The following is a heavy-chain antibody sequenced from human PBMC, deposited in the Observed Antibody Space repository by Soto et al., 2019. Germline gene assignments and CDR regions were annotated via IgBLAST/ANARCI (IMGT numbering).Heavy chain of an antibody. D-gene: IGHD5-18*01. V-gene: IGHV3-7*05. CDR2: INLDGSEK. CDR1: GFTFRTYW. CDR3: ARDGSTSWYSYDYHGMDV. J-gene: IGHJ6*02. Sequence: EVQLVKSGGGLVQPGGSLRLSCAAYGFTFRTYWLSLVRQVPGKGLEWVANINLDGSEKNYVDSVKGRFTIFRDNARNSLYLQMSSLRAEDTALYYCARDGSTSWYSYDYHGMDVWGQGTTVTVSS.